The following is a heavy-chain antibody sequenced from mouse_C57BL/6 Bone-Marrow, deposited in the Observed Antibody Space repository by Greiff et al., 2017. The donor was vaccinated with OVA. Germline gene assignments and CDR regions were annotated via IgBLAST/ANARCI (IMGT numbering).Heavy chain of an antibody. CDR1: GYTFTSYW. Sequence: QVQLQQSGTELVKPGASVKLSCKASGYTFTSYWMHWVKQRPGQGLEWIGNINPSNGGTNYNEKFKSKATLTVDKSSSTAYMQLSSLTSEDSAVYYCAGGGITTRLYYFDYWGQGTTLTVSS. CDR2: INPSNGGT. CDR3: AGGGITTRLYYFDY. J-gene: IGHJ2*01. V-gene: IGHV1-53*01. D-gene: IGHD2-4*01.